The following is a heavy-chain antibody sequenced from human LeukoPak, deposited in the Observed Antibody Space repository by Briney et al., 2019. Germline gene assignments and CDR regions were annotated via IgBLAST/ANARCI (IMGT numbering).Heavy chain of an antibody. CDR3: ARDGGTAYYYYYMDV. V-gene: IGHV4-61*02. CDR1: GGSISSGSYY. CDR2: IYTSGST. Sequence: SGTLSLTCAVSGGSISSGSYYWSWIRQPAGKGLEWIGRIYTSGSTNYNPSLKSRVTISVDTSKNQFSLKLSSVTAADTALYYCARDGGTAYYYYYMDVWGKGTTVTISS. D-gene: IGHD1-1*01. J-gene: IGHJ6*03.